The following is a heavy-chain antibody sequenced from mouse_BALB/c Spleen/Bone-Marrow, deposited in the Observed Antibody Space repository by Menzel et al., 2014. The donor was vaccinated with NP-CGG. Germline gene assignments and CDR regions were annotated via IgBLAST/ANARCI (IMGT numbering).Heavy chain of an antibody. Sequence: EVQGVESGAELVKPGASVKLSCTASGFNIKDTYMHWVKQRPEQGLEWIGRIDPANGNTKYDPKFQGKATITADTSSNSSYLQLSSLTSKDTAVYFCARYNYDSDQFAYWGQGTLVTVSA. CDR2: IDPANGNT. CDR1: GFNIKDTY. D-gene: IGHD1-1*01. CDR3: ARYNYDSDQFAY. J-gene: IGHJ3*01. V-gene: IGHV14-3*02.